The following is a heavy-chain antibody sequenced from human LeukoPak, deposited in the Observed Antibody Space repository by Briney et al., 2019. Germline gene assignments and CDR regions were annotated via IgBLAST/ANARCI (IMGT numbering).Heavy chain of an antibody. Sequence: PGGSLRLSCAASGFTFSRYGMHWVRQAPGKGLEWVAVIWYDGSNKYYAESVKGRFTISRDNSKNTLHLQMNSLRAEDTAVYYCARDPPMYYYDEPGSRDAFDIWAKGQWSPSLQ. D-gene: IGHD3-22*01. CDR3: ARDPPMYYYDEPGSRDAFDI. V-gene: IGHV3-33*01. J-gene: IGHJ3*02. CDR2: IWYDGSNK. CDR1: GFTFSRYG.